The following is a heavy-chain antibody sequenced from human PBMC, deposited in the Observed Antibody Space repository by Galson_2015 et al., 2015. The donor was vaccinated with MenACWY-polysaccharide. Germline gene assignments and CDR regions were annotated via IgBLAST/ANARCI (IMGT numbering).Heavy chain of an antibody. J-gene: IGHJ3*02. D-gene: IGHD3-16*02. CDR1: GYTFRSYE. CDR2: MNPNSGNT. V-gene: IGHV1-8*01. Sequence: SVKVSCKASGYTFRSYEINWVRQAPGQGLEWMGWMNPNSGNTHYAQKFQGRITMTKNTSISTIYMDMSSLRSEDSAVYYCARGPEGRAHLWARYRSRPDAFDIRGQGTVVTIPS. CDR3: ARGPEGRAHLWARYRSRPDAFDI.